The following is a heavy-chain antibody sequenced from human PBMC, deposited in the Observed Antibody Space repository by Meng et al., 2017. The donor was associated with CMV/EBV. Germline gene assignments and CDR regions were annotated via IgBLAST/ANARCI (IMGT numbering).Heavy chain of an antibody. Sequence: SCAASGFTVSSNYMSWVRQAPGKGLEWVSVIYSGGSTYYADSVKGRFTISRDNSKNTLYLQMNSLRAEDTAVYYCARVSYDFWSAVRGYYYYGMDVWGQGTTVTVSS. J-gene: IGHJ6*02. CDR3: ARVSYDFWSAVRGYYYYGMDV. CDR2: IYSGGST. CDR1: GFTVSSNY. D-gene: IGHD3-3*01. V-gene: IGHV3-53*01.